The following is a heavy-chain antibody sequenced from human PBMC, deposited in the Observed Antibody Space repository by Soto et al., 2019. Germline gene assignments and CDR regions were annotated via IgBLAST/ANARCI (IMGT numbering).Heavy chain of an antibody. CDR1: GFTFSSYA. D-gene: IGHD3-3*01. CDR3: AKADRYDFWSGVWFDR. CDR2: ISGSGGST. Sequence: GGSLRLSCAASGFTFSSYAMSWVRQAPGKGLEWVSAISGSGGSTYYADSVKGRFTISRDNSKNTLYLQMNSLRVEDTALYYCAKADRYDFWSGVWFDRWGQGTLVTVSS. J-gene: IGHJ5*02. V-gene: IGHV3-23*01.